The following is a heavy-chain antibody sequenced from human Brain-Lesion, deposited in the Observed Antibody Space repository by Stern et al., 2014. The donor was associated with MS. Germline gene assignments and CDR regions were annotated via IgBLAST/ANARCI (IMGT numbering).Heavy chain of an antibody. V-gene: IGHV4-61*02. J-gene: IGHJ4*02. CDR1: GASISSGTSY. Sequence: VQLVESGPGLVKPSQTLSLTCTVSGASISSGTSYWSWIRQPAGGGLEWIGRLHASGAPYYHPSLKRRVNISGDTSQNQFSLTLNSVTAADTAVYYCARGHWELLGNNYFDSWGQGTLVTVSS. CDR2: LHASGAP. D-gene: IGHD1-26*01. CDR3: ARGHWELLGNNYFDS.